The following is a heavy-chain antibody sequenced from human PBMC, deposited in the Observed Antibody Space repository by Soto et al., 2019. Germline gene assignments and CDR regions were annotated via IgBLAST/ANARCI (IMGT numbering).Heavy chain of an antibody. CDR1: GYTLTELS. D-gene: IGHD6-6*01. V-gene: IGHV1-24*01. CDR2: FDPEDGET. Sequence: GASVKVSCKVSGYTLTELSMHWVRQAPGKGLEWMGGFDPEDGETIYAQKFQGRVTMTEDTSTDTAYMELSSLRSEDTAVYYCATLLAARHHKVYYYYMDVWGKGTKVTVSS. J-gene: IGHJ6*03. CDR3: ATLLAARHHKVYYYYMDV.